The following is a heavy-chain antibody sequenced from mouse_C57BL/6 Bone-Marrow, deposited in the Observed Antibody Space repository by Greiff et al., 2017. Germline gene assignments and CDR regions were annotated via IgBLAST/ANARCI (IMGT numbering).Heavy chain of an antibody. V-gene: IGHV1-69*01. CDR2: IDPSDSSP. CDR3: ARRYYGSCYAMDY. J-gene: IGHJ4*01. D-gene: IGHD1-1*01. Sequence: VQLQQPGAELVMPGASVKLSCKASGYTFTSYWMPWVKPRPGQGLEWIGEIDPSDSSPNYNQKFKGKSTLTVDKSSSTAYMQLSSLTSEDSAVYYCARRYYGSCYAMDYWGQGTSVTVSS. CDR1: GYTFTSYW.